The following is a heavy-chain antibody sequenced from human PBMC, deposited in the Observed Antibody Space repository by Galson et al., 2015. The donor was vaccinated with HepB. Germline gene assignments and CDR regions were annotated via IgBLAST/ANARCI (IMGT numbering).Heavy chain of an antibody. CDR3: TTDVYYSTYWSWLDP. J-gene: IGHJ5*02. V-gene: IGHV3-15*01. CDR1: GFPFNNAW. CDR2: IKSKTDGETT. Sequence: SLRLSCAASGFPFNNAWMTWVRQAPGMGLEWVGRIKSKTDGETTDYAPPVKGRFTLSRDDSKNRLYLQMNSLKTEDTAVYYCTTDVYYSTYWSWLDPWGQGTLVTVSS. D-gene: IGHD2-8*02.